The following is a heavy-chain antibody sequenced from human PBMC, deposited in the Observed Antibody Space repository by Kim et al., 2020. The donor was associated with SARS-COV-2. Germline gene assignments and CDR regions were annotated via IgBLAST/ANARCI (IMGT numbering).Heavy chain of an antibody. CDR1: GFTFSRYT. J-gene: IGHJ4*02. Sequence: GGSLRLSCAASGFTFSRYTMHWVRQAPGKGPEWVSEISYDGINKDYVGSVKGRFPISRDNSKDTLYLHMNSLRVEDTAVYYCARGAWNADYFDYWGQGTL. CDR3: ARGAWNADYFDY. V-gene: IGHV3-30*04. CDR2: ISYDGINK. D-gene: IGHD1-1*01.